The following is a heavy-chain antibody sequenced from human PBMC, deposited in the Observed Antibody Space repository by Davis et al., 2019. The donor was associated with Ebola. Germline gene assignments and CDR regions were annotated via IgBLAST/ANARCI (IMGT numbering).Heavy chain of an antibody. V-gene: IGHV4-34*01. CDR2: INHSGST. CDR1: GGSFSGYY. J-gene: IGHJ6*02. Sequence: PSETLSLTCAVYGGSFSGYYWSWIRQPPGKGLEWIGEINHSGSTNYNPSLKSRVTISVDTSKNQFSLKLSSVTAADTAVYYCARVSRSSERYYYYYYGMDVWGQGTTVTVSS. D-gene: IGHD6-6*01. CDR3: ARVSRSSERYYYYYYGMDV.